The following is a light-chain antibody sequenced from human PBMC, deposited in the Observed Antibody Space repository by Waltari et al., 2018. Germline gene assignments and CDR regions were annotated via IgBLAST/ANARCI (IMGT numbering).Light chain of an antibody. J-gene: IGKJ3*01. CDR1: QSLLHGNGLNY. CDR3: MQALQTPFI. V-gene: IGKV2-28*01. CDR2: LGS. Sequence: DIVMTQSPLSLPVTPGEPASISCRSSQSLLHGNGLNYLDWYLQKPGQSPQLLIYLGSNRASGVPDRISGSGAGTDVTLKISRVEADDVGIYYCMQALQTPFIFGPGTKLEVK.